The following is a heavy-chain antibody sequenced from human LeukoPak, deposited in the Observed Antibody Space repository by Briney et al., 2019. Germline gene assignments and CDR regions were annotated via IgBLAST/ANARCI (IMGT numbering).Heavy chain of an antibody. Sequence: KTGGSLRLSCVVSGFTFSDYYMSWVRQAPGKGLEWISYIRGTSTDIKIADSGKGRFTISRDNAQNTLYLQMNSLRAEDTAVYYCVRDNTNYNNYHGMDVWGQGPTVTVSS. CDR3: VRDNTNYNNYHGMDV. J-gene: IGHJ6*02. CDR2: IRGTSTDI. V-gene: IGHV3-11*05. CDR1: GFTFSDYY. D-gene: IGHD2-8*01.